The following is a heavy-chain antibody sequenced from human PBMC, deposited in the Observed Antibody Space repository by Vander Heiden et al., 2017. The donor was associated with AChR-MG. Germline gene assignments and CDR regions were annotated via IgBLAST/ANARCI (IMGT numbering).Heavy chain of an antibody. CDR1: GFTFSRSA. J-gene: IGHJ4*02. V-gene: IGHV3-23*01. CDR3: AKGIGYTYGPIDY. Sequence: EVPLLESGGGFIQPGGSLRRSCAASGFTFSRSAISWVRQAPGKGLEWVSGVTGSGGRTDYADAVKGRFTVSRDNSKDTLYLQMSSLRAEDTAVYYCAKGIGYTYGPIDYWGQGTLVTV. CDR2: VTGSGGRT. D-gene: IGHD5-18*01.